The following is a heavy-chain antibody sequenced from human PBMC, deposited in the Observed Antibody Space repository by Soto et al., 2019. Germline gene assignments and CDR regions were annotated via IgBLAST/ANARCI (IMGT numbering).Heavy chain of an antibody. CDR3: ARALVTDYNSIDYHYYFALDV. Sequence: SQTLSLTCVVSGCPVSGDDLACTWIRDLPGKGLEWIAIVYHTATTFYNPSLKSRVSMSVXTSQNQFSLILASVTAADTAVYYCARALVTDYNSIDYHYYFALDVWAQGTSVTVSS. V-gene: IGHV4-30-4*08. D-gene: IGHD6-6*01. CDR1: GCPVSGDDLA. J-gene: IGHJ6*01. CDR2: VYHTATT.